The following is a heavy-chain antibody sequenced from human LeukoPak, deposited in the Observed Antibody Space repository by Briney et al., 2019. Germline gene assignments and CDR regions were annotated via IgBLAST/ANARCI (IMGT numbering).Heavy chain of an antibody. J-gene: IGHJ4*02. D-gene: IGHD3-9*01. V-gene: IGHV4-39*07. CDR3: ARAHYDILTGYYSYDFDY. CDR2: ICYSGST. Sequence: SETLSLTCTVSGGSISSSSYYWGWIRQPPGKGLEGIGSICYSGSTYYNPSLKSRVTISVDTSKNQFSLKLSSVTAADTAVYYCARAHYDILTGYYSYDFDYWGQGTLVTVSS. CDR1: GGSISSSSYY.